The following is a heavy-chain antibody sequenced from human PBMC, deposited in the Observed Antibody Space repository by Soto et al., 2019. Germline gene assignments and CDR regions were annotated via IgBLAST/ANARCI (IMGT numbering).Heavy chain of an antibody. V-gene: IGHV3-30-3*01. D-gene: IGHD3-16*02. CDR2: ISYDGSNK. CDR3: ARDFFGRLRLGELSLDLDY. CDR1: GFTFSSYA. Sequence: GGSLRLSCAASGFTFSSYAMHWVRQAPGKGLEWVAVISYDGSNKYYADSVKGRFTISRDNSKNTLYLQMNSLRAEDTAVYYCARDFFGRLRLGELSLDLDYWGQGTLVTVSS. J-gene: IGHJ4*02.